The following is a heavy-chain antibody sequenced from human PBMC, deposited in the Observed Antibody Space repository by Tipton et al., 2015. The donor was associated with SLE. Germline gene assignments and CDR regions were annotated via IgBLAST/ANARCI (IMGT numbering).Heavy chain of an antibody. CDR3: ARRGWSGLTDDAFDI. D-gene: IGHD3-9*01. CDR2: SYYSGST. V-gene: IGHV4-59*08. J-gene: IGHJ3*02. CDR1: GGSISSYY. Sequence: TLSLTCTVSGGSISSYYWSWIRQPPGKGLEWIGYSYYSGSTNYNPSRKSRVTISVDTSKNQFSLKLSSVTAADTAVYYCARRGWSGLTDDAFDIWGQGTMVTVSS.